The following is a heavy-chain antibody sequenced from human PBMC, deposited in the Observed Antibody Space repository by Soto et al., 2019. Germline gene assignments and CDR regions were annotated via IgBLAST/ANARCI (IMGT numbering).Heavy chain of an antibody. Sequence: PGXSLRLSCAASGFTLSSNWVHWVRQAPGKGLVWVSRINSDGSTTTYADSVKGRFTISRDNAKNTLYLQMNSLRADDTAVYCCARDPRAYDSSGLDYWGQGTLVTVSS. CDR2: INSDGSTT. CDR1: GFTLSSNW. CDR3: ARDPRAYDSSGLDY. D-gene: IGHD3-22*01. J-gene: IGHJ4*02. V-gene: IGHV3-74*01.